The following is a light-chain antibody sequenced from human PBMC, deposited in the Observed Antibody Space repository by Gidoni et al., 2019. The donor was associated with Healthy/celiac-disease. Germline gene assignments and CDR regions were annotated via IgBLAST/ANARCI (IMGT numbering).Light chain of an antibody. CDR1: QSVSSSY. V-gene: IGKV3-20*01. CDR3: QQYGSSPVYT. CDR2: GAS. J-gene: IGKJ2*01. Sequence: EIVLTHSPGTLSLSPGERATLSCRASQSVSSSYLAWYPQKPGQAPRLLIYGASSRATGIPDRFSGSGSGTDFTITISRMEPEDFAVYYCQQYGSSPVYTFGQGTKLEIK.